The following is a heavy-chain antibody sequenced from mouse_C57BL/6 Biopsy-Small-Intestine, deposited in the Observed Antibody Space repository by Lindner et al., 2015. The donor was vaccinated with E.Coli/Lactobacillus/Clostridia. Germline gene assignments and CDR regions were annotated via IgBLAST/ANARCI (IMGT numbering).Heavy chain of an antibody. CDR2: INSGSNTI. CDR3: ARDYYGSSFDF. J-gene: IGHJ2*01. CDR1: GFTFSDYG. Sequence: VQLQESGGGLVQPGGSLKLSCAASGFTFSDYGMHWVRQAPEKGLEWLAYINSGSNTIYYADKLKGRFTISRDNAKNTLFLQMTSLRSEDTAVYYCARDYYGSSFDFWGHGTALKVSS. V-gene: IGHV5-17*01. D-gene: IGHD1-1*01.